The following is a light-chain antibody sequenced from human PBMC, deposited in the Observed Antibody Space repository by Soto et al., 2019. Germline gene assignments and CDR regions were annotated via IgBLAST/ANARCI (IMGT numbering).Light chain of an antibody. CDR3: HQYDNAPQT. CDR1: QTLRRTY. V-gene: IGKV3-20*01. CDR2: GAS. J-gene: IGKJ2*01. Sequence: EIVLMQSPGTLSLSAGESATLSCRASQTLRRTYIAWYQQKPGQAPRVLIYGASKRATGIPDRFSGSGSGTDFSLTISRLEPEDFAVYYCHQYDNAPQTYGQGTKVDIK.